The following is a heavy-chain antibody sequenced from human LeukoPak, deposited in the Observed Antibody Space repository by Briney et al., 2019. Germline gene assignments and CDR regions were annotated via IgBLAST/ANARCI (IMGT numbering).Heavy chain of an antibody. Sequence: SETLYLTCTVPGGSISSYYWSWIRQPPGKGLEWIGYIYYSGSTNYNPSLKSRVTISVDTSKNQFSLKLSSATAADTAVYYCARHGAAAGNFGYWGQGTLVTVSS. V-gene: IGHV4-59*08. CDR3: ARHGAAAGNFGY. J-gene: IGHJ4*02. CDR1: GGSISSYY. D-gene: IGHD6-13*01. CDR2: IYYSGST.